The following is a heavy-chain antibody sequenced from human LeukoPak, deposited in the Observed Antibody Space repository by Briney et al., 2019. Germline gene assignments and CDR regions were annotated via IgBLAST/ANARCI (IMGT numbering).Heavy chain of an antibody. Sequence: PSETLSLTCGVSGGSLNMYYSSWVRQPPGRGLEWVGYIYYDGTTYYKPSLKSRVTISLHTSRKQFSLKLSSVTAADTAVYFCTGSSGWFYFDFWGHGTLVTVSS. CDR1: GGSLNMYY. CDR2: IYYDGTT. J-gene: IGHJ4*01. D-gene: IGHD6-19*01. CDR3: TGSSGWFYFDF. V-gene: IGHV4-59*01.